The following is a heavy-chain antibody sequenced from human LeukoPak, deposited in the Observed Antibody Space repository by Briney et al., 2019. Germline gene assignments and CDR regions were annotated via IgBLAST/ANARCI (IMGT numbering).Heavy chain of an antibody. CDR2: ISPDGTVR. Sequence: GGSLRLSCVVSGFTFSSHWMHWVRQAPGKGPVWVSRISPDGTVRGYADSVKGRFTISRDNAKNSLYLQMNSLRAEDTAVYYCARMLYCSSTSCYIYYYYYGMDVWGQGTTVTVSS. CDR1: GFTFSSHW. CDR3: ARMLYCSSTSCYIYYYYYGMDV. J-gene: IGHJ6*02. D-gene: IGHD2-2*02. V-gene: IGHV3-74*01.